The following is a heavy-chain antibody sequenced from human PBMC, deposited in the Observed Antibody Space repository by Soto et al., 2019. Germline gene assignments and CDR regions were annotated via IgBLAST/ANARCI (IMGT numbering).Heavy chain of an antibody. CDR1: GYTFTSYG. V-gene: IGHV1-18*04. D-gene: IGHD2-15*01. J-gene: IGHJ6*02. CDR3: AREILSPDFYFHGMDV. Sequence: QGPLVQSGAEVKKPGASVKVSCKASGYTFTSYGISWVRQAPGQGLEWMGWISAKKGNTKNAQKFQGRVTMTTDTSTSTAYMELRSLRSDDTAVYYCAREILSPDFYFHGMDVWGQGTTVTVSS. CDR2: ISAKKGNT.